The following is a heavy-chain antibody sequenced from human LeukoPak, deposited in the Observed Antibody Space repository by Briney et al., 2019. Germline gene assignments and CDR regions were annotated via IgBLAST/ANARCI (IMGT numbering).Heavy chain of an antibody. J-gene: IGHJ4*02. CDR1: GFTFSSYA. Sequence: PGGSLRLSCAASGFTFSSYAMHWVRQAPGKGLEWVAVISYDGSNKYYADSVKGRFAISRDNSKNTLYLQMNSLRAEDTAVYYCARFGTYWGQGILVTVSS. CDR2: ISYDGSNK. D-gene: IGHD3-10*01. V-gene: IGHV3-30*09. CDR3: ARFGTY.